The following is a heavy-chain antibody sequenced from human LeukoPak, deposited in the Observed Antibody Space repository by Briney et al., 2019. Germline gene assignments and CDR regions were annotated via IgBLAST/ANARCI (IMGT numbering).Heavy chain of an antibody. CDR2: IYASGST. D-gene: IGHD6-6*01. CDR1: GGSFSGYY. V-gene: IGHV4-4*07. J-gene: IGHJ4*02. CDR3: ARDSNLEYSSSRGLGR. Sequence: PSETLSLTCAVYGGSFSGYYWSWIRQPPGKGLEWIGRIYASGSTYYNPSLKSRVTMSVDTSKNQFSLRLTTVTAADTAVYYCARDSNLEYSSSRGLGRWGQGTLVTVSS.